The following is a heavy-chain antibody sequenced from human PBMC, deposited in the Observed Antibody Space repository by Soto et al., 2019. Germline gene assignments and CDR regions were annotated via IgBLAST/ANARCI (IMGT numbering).Heavy chain of an antibody. CDR3: AKEKFRRGPSPMYVMDL. J-gene: IGHJ6*02. V-gene: IGHV3-30*18. CDR2: ISYDGNEK. CDR1: GFAFSTYG. D-gene: IGHD5-12*01. Sequence: GGSLRLSCAATGFAFSTYGMHWVRQAPGKGREWVAAISYDGNEKYYADSLQGRFTISRDNSKNALYLQVNSLRGEDTAVYYCAKEKFRRGPSPMYVMDLWGQGTTVTVSS.